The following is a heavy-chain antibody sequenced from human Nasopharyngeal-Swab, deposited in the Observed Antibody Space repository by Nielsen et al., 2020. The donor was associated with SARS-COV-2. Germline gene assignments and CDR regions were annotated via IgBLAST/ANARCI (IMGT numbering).Heavy chain of an antibody. V-gene: IGHV1-69*06. Sequence: SVKVSCKASGYTFTGYYMHWVRQAPGQGLEWMGGIIPIFGTANYAQKFQGRVTITADKSTSTAYMELSSLRSEDTAVYYCASLRGKVRGGARGAFDIWGQGTMVSVSS. CDR1: GYTFTGYY. D-gene: IGHD3-10*01. CDR2: IIPIFGTA. J-gene: IGHJ3*02. CDR3: ASLRGKVRGGARGAFDI.